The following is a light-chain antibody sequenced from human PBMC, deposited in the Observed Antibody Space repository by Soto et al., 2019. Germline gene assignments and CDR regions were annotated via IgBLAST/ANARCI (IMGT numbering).Light chain of an antibody. V-gene: IGLV2-14*01. Sequence: QSALTQPASVSGSPGQSITISCTGTSSDVGGYNYVSWYQQHPGKAPKLMIYDVSNRPSGVSNRFSGSKSGNTASLTISVLQAEDEADYYCSSYTSSSGVFGGGTKLTVL. J-gene: IGLJ2*01. CDR2: DVS. CDR1: SSDVGGYNY. CDR3: SSYTSSSGV.